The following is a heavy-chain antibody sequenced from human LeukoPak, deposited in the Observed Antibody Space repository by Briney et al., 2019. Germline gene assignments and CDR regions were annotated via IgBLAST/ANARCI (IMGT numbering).Heavy chain of an antibody. CDR1: GFTFSSCA. D-gene: IGHD1-26*01. Sequence: GGSLRLSCAASGFTFSSCAMHWVRQAPGKGLEWVAVISYDGSNKYYADSVKGRFTISRDNSKNTLYLQMNSLRAEDTAVYYCAREGLLELLLIDYWGQGTLVTVSS. J-gene: IGHJ4*02. CDR2: ISYDGSNK. V-gene: IGHV3-30-3*01. CDR3: AREGLLELLLIDY.